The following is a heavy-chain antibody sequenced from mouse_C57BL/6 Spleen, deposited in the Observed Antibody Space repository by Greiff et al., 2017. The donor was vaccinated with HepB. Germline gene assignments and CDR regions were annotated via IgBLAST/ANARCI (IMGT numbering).Heavy chain of an antibody. CDR1: GFTFSDYG. CDR2: ISSGSSTI. V-gene: IGHV5-17*01. Sequence: EVQLVESGGGLVKPGGSLKLSCAASGFTFSDYGMHWVRQAPEKGLEWVAYISSGSSTIYYADTVKGRFTISRDNAKNTLFLQMTSLRSEDTAMYYCAAYYYGSRGWYFDVWGTGTTVTVSS. J-gene: IGHJ1*03. CDR3: AAYYYGSRGWYFDV. D-gene: IGHD1-1*01.